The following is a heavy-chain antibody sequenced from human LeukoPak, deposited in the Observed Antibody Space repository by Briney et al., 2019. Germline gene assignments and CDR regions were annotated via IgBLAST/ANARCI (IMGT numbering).Heavy chain of an antibody. CDR3: AVGWEVVTADQSSFDP. CDR2: IIPIFGTA. V-gene: IGHV1-69*06. D-gene: IGHD2-21*02. Sequence: SVKVSCKASGGTFSSYAISWVRQAPGQGLEWMGGIIPIFGTANYAQKFQGRVTITAGKSTSTAYMELSSLRSEDTAVYYCAVGWEVVTADQSSFDPWGQGTLVTVSS. CDR1: GGTFSSYA. J-gene: IGHJ5*02.